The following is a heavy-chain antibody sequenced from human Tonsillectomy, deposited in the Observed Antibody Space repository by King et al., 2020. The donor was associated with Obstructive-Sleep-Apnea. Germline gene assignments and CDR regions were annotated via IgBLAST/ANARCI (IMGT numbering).Heavy chain of an antibody. D-gene: IGHD3-9*01. Sequence: TLKESGPTLVKPTQTLTLTCTFSGFSLSTSGLGVGWIRQPPGKALEWLGLIYWDDSKRYRPSLKTRLAITKDTSKNHVVLTMTNMAPMDTGTYYCGRIYEIFHQDYGMDVWGQGTTVTVS. CDR1: GFSLSTSGLG. CDR3: GRIYEIFHQDYGMDV. V-gene: IGHV2-5*02. CDR2: IYWDDSK. J-gene: IGHJ6*02.